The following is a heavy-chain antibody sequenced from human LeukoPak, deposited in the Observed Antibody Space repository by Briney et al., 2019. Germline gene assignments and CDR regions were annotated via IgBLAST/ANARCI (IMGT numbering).Heavy chain of an antibody. D-gene: IGHD3-10*01. CDR1: GGTFSSYA. Sequence: SVKVSCKASGGTFSSYAISWVRQAPGQGLEWMGRIIPIFGTANYEQKFQGRVTITTDESTSTAYMELSSLRSEDTAVYSCASETMVRATSFDYWRQGTLVTVSS. V-gene: IGHV1-69*05. J-gene: IGHJ4*02. CDR2: IIPIFGTA. CDR3: ASETMVRATSFDY.